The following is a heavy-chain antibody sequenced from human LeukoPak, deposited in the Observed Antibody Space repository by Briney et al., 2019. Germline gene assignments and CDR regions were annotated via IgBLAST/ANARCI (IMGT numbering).Heavy chain of an antibody. D-gene: IGHD1-14*01. Sequence: GGSLRLSCAASGFTFSSYEMNWVRQAPGKGLEWVSYISRSGSTIYYADSVKGRFTISRDNAKNSLYLQMNSLRAEDTAVYYCAREGPRYMFDYWGQGTLVTVSS. V-gene: IGHV3-48*03. J-gene: IGHJ4*02. CDR2: ISRSGSTI. CDR1: GFTFSSYE. CDR3: AREGPRYMFDY.